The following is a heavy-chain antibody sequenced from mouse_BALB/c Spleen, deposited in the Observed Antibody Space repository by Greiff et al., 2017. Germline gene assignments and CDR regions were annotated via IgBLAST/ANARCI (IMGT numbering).Heavy chain of an antibody. CDR3: AKISGSYYYAMDY. D-gene: IGHD1-2*01. CDR1: GDSITSGY. V-gene: IGHV3-8*02. Sequence: VQLQQSGPSLVKPSQTLSLTCSVTGDSITSGYWNWIRKFPGNKLEYMGYISYSGSTYYNPSLKSRISITRDTSKNQYYLQLNSVTTEDTATYYCAKISGSYYYAMDYWGQGTSVTVSS. CDR2: ISYSGST. J-gene: IGHJ4*01.